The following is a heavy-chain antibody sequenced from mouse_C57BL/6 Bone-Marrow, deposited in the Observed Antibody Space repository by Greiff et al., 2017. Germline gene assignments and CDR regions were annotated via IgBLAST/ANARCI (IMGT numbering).Heavy chain of an antibody. Sequence: EVQLVESGGGLVKPGGSLKLSCAASGFTFSSYAMSWVRQTPEKRLEWVATISDGGSYTYYPDNVKGRFTISRDNATNNLYLQLSHLKAEDTAMYYCARATGDFAYWGQGTLVTVSA. CDR2: ISDGGSYT. D-gene: IGHD3-3*01. CDR3: ARATGDFAY. CDR1: GFTFSSYA. J-gene: IGHJ3*01. V-gene: IGHV5-4*01.